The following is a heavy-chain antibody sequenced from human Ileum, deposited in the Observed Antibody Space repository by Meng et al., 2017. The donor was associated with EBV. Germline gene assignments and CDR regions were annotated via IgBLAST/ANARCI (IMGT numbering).Heavy chain of an antibody. V-gene: IGHV4-61*03. CDR1: SGSVSSGDYH. CDR2: ILSGST. Sequence: QVHLLEAGPGLVNPSETLPLTCTVSSGSVSSGDYHWSWSRQPPGKGLELIGYILSGSTNYDPSLTNRVTISVDTSKNHFSLKLTSVTAADTAVYYCAGGRAGYGGYKTWGQGTLVTVSS. D-gene: IGHD5-12*01. CDR3: AGGRAGYGGYKT. J-gene: IGHJ4*02.